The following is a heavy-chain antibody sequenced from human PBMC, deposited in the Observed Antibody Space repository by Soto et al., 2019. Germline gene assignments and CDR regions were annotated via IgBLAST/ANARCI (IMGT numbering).Heavy chain of an antibody. J-gene: IGHJ4*02. CDR3: ERARKVPAY. CDR1: GGSFSGYS. D-gene: IGHD2-15*01. Sequence: SKTLSLTCAVYGGSFSGYSWSWIRQPPGKGLEWIGEINHSGSTNYNPSLKSRVTISVDTSKNQFSLKLSSVTAADTAVYYCERARKVPAYWGQGTLVTGSA. CDR2: INHSGST. V-gene: IGHV4-34*01.